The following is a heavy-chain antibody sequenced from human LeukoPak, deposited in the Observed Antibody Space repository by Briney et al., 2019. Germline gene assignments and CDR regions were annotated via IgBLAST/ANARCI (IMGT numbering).Heavy chain of an antibody. D-gene: IGHD2-2*01. Sequence: SETLTLTCTVSGDSISSGYYWAWIRQPPGRGLECIGSIYHSGYTQYNPSLERRVTISVDKSNSQFSVRLNSVTAADTAVYFCAKGRHCSSGSCDVFDPWGQGTLVAVS. V-gene: IGHV4-38-2*02. CDR1: GDSISSGYY. CDR2: IYHSGYT. CDR3: AKGRHCSSGSCDVFDP. J-gene: IGHJ5*02.